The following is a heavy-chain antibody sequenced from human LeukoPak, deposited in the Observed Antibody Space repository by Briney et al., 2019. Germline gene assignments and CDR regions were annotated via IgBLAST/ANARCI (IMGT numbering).Heavy chain of an antibody. CDR1: GGSFSGYY. CDR3: ARGRRYYDSSGYSMDY. D-gene: IGHD3-22*01. Sequence: PSETLSLTCAVYGGSFSGYYWSWIRQPPGKGLEWIGEINHSGSTNYNPSLKSRVTISVDTSKNQFSLKLSAATAADTAVHYCARGRRYYDSSGYSMDYWGQGTLVTVSS. J-gene: IGHJ4*02. V-gene: IGHV4-34*01. CDR2: INHSGST.